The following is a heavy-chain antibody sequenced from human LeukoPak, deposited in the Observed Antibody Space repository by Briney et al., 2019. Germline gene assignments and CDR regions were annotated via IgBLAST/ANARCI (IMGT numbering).Heavy chain of an antibody. CDR1: GGSISSGGYY. CDR2: IYHSGST. D-gene: IGHD7-27*01. V-gene: IGHV4-30-2*01. Sequence: KTSQTLSLTCTVSGGSISSGGYYWSWIRQPPGKGLEWIGYIYHSGSTYYNPSLKSRVTISVDRSKNQFSLKLSSVTAADTAVYYCARDRSTGETDYWGQGTPVTVSS. J-gene: IGHJ4*02. CDR3: ARDRSTGETDY.